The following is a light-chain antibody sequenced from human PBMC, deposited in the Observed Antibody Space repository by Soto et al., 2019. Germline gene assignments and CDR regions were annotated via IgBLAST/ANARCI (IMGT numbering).Light chain of an antibody. CDR3: QQSYSTPWT. CDR2: DAS. Sequence: IQITQSPSSLSACVGDRVTITCRASQSISSWLAWYQQKPGKAPKLLIYDASSLESGVPSRFSGSGSGTDFTLTISSLQPEDFATYYCQQSYSTPWTFGQGTKVDIK. CDR1: QSISSW. J-gene: IGKJ1*01. V-gene: IGKV1-5*01.